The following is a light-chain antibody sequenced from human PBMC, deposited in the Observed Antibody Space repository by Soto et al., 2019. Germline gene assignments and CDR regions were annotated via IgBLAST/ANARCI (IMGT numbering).Light chain of an antibody. V-gene: IGKV1-27*01. CDR2: AAS. CDR3: QKYNSAPLT. Sequence: DIQVTQLPSALLSSLGDRVTITCRANQAIGVYLAWFQQQPGKVPKLMIYAASALQSGVPSRFSGSGSGTDFTLTISSLQPEDIATYYCQKYNSAPLTFGGGTKVDIK. J-gene: IGKJ4*01. CDR1: QAIGVY.